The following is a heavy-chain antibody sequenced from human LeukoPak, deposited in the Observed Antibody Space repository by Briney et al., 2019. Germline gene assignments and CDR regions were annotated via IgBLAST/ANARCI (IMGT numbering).Heavy chain of an antibody. CDR3: ASGRDSSGYYYFDY. CDR2: INSDGSST. J-gene: IGHJ4*02. CDR1: GFTFDDYG. Sequence: GGSLRLSCAASGFTFDDYGMSWVRQAPGKGLVWVSRINSDGSSTSYADSVKGRFTISRDNAKNTLYLQMNSLRAEDTAVYYCASGRDSSGYYYFDYWGQGTLVTVSS. D-gene: IGHD3-22*01. V-gene: IGHV3-74*01.